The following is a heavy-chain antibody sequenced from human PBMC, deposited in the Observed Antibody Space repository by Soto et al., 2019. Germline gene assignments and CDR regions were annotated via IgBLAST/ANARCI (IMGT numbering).Heavy chain of an antibody. CDR2: IYFTGIT. V-gene: IGHV4-31*03. CDR1: IGSLSSGGYY. J-gene: IGHJ5*02. Sequence: TLALTCTFSIGSLSSGGYYWNWIRQHPLKGLEWIGYIYFTGITYSTPSLNSRVTLSVDTSKSQFSLELRSVTAADTAIYYCARAVPYQKLNSFELLGGGRVVPVSS. CDR3: ARAVPYQKLNSFEL.